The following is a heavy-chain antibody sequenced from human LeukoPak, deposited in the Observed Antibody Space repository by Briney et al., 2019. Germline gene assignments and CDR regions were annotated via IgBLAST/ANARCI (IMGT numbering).Heavy chain of an antibody. D-gene: IGHD5-24*01. CDR1: GGSISSSHYY. Sequence: PSETLSLTCTVSGGSISSSHYYWGWIRQPPGKGLEWIGSIYYSGSTYYNPSLKSRVTISVDTSKNQFSLKLSSVTAADTAVYYCARQGDGYNCRGSGGVDDYFEYWGQGTLVTVSS. CDR2: IYYSGST. CDR3: ARQGDGYNCRGSGGVDDYFEY. V-gene: IGHV4-39*01. J-gene: IGHJ4*02.